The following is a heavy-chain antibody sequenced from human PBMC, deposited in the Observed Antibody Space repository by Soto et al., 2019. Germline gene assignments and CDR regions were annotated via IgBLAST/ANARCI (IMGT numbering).Heavy chain of an antibody. CDR1: GYSFTTYW. Sequence: PGESLKISCESHGYSFTTYWITRVRQKPGKGLEWVGSFHPGESDTRYSPSFQGQVTISADRSLATAYLQWSSLQAAETAIYYCARDEATYYNFCGMDVWGQGTTVTVSS. V-gene: IGHV5-51*01. J-gene: IGHJ6*02. CDR2: FHPGESDT. CDR3: ARDEATYYNFCGMDV.